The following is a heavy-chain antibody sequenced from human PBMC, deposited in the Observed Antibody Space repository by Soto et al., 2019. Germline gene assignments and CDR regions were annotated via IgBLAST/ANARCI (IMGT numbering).Heavy chain of an antibody. CDR2: ISSSSSTI. Sequence: GGSLRLSCAASGFTFSSYSMNWVRQAPGKGLEWVSYISSSSSTIYYADSVKGRFTISRDNAKNSLYLQMNSLRAEDTAVYYCTSQYYDILTGYWPLDYWGQGTLVTVSS. D-gene: IGHD3-9*01. CDR1: GFTFSSYS. J-gene: IGHJ4*02. CDR3: TSQYYDILTGYWPLDY. V-gene: IGHV3-48*01.